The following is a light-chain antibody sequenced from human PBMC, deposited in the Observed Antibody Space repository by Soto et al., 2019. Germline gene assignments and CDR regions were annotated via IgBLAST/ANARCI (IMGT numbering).Light chain of an antibody. CDR2: AAS. V-gene: IGKV1-39*01. J-gene: IGKJ1*01. Sequence: DIQFTQSPSSLSASVRDRVTITCRASQTMRIYLNWYQQRPGKAPKLLIYAASSLQSGVPPRFSGSGYGTDFTLTITSLQLEDFATYYCQQSDVSTRTFGQGTKVDIK. CDR3: QQSDVSTRT. CDR1: QTMRIY.